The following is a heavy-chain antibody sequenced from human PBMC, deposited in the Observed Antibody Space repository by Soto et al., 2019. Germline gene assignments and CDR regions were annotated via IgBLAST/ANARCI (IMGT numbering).Heavy chain of an antibody. D-gene: IGHD4-17*01. J-gene: IGHJ5*02. CDR3: ARHVRYGDYGDWFDP. V-gene: IGHV4-39*01. CDR1: GGSISSSSYY. CDR2: IYYSGST. Sequence: SETLSLTCTVSGGSISSSSYYWGWIRQPPGKGLEWIGSIYYSGSTYYNPSLKSRVTISVDTSKNQFSLKLSSVTAADTAVYYCARHVRYGDYGDWFDPWGQGTLVTVSS.